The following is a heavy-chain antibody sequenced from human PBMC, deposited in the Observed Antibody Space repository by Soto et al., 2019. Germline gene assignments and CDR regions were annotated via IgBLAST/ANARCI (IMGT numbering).Heavy chain of an antibody. CDR1: GGSFSGYY. CDR3: ARGPFVVVPAAMAGSRWFDP. V-gene: IGHV4-34*01. CDR2: INHSGST. Sequence: LSLTCAVYGGSFSGYYWSWIRQPPGKGLEWIGEINHSGSTNYNPSLKSRVTISVDTSKNQFSLKLSSVTAADTAVYYCARGPFVVVPAAMAGSRWFDPWGQGTLVTVSS. D-gene: IGHD2-2*01. J-gene: IGHJ5*02.